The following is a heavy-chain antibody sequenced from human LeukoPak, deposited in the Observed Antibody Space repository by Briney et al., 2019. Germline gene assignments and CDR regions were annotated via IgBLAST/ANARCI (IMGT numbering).Heavy chain of an antibody. CDR2: IYHSGST. CDR1: GYSISSGYY. V-gene: IGHV4-38-2*02. J-gene: IGHJ4*02. CDR3: VGAGIAARPNDY. D-gene: IGHD6-6*01. Sequence: SETLSLTCTVSGYSISSGYYWGWIRQPPGKGLEWIGSIYHSGSTYYNPSLKSRVTISVDTSKNQFSLKLSSVTAADTAVYYCVGAGIAARPNDYWGQGTLVTVSS.